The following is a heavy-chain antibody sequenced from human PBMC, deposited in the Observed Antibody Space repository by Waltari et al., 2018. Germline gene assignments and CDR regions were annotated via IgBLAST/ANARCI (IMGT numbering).Heavy chain of an antibody. CDR3: ARDFRGSSSWYTYGMDV. CDR2: ISSSSSYI. J-gene: IGHJ6*02. CDR1: GFTFSSYS. V-gene: IGHV3-21*01. Sequence: EVQLVESGGGLVKPGGSLRLSCAASGFTFSSYSMNWVRQAPGQGLEWVSSISSSSSYIYYADSVKGRFTISRDNAKNSLYLQMNSLRAEDTAVYYCARDFRGSSSWYTYGMDVWGQGTTVTVSS. D-gene: IGHD6-13*01.